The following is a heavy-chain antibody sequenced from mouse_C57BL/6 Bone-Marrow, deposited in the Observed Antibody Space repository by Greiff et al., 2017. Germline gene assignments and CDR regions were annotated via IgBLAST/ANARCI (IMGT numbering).Heavy chain of an antibody. J-gene: IGHJ2*01. CDR1: GYTFTSYW. CDR3: ARHPYYYGSRFDY. Sequence: VQLKQPGTELVKPGASVKLSCKASGYTFTSYWMHWVKQRPGQGLEWIGNINPSNGGTNYNEKFKSKATLTVDKSSSTAYMQLSSLTSEDSAVYYCARHPYYYGSRFDYWGQGTTLTVSS. CDR2: INPSNGGT. D-gene: IGHD1-1*01. V-gene: IGHV1-53*01.